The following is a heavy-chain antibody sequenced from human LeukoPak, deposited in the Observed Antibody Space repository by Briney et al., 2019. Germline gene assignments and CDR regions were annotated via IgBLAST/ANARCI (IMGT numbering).Heavy chain of an antibody. D-gene: IGHD2-15*01. V-gene: IGHV4-30-2*01. CDR2: IYHSGST. Sequence: SQTLSLTCAVSGGSISSGGYSWSWIRQPPGKGLEWIGYIYHSGSTYYNPSLKSRVTISVDRSKNQFSLKLSSVTAADTAVYYCARYSSNWFDPWGQGTLVTVFS. CDR1: GGSISSGGYS. J-gene: IGHJ5*02. CDR3: ARYSSNWFDP.